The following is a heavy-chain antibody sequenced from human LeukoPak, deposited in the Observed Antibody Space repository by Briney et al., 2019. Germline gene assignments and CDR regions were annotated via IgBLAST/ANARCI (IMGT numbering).Heavy chain of an antibody. Sequence: SVKVPCKASGGTFSSYAISWVRQAPGQGLEWMGRIIPILGIANYAQKFQGRVTITADKSTSTAYMELSSLRSEDTAVYYCASRSYGSGSYYLLNWFDPWGQGTLVTVSS. J-gene: IGHJ5*02. CDR3: ASRSYGSGSYYLLNWFDP. CDR1: GGTFSSYA. D-gene: IGHD3-10*01. CDR2: IIPILGIA. V-gene: IGHV1-69*04.